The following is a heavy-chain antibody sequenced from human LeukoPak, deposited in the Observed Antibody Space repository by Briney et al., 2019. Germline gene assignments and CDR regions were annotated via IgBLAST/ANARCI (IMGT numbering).Heavy chain of an antibody. CDR2: IIPIFGIA. V-gene: IGHV1-69*04. Sequence: SVTVSFKASGGTFSSYAFSWVRQPPGQGLEWMGRIIPIFGIANYAQKFQGRVTITADKSTSTAYMELSSLRSEDTAVYYCARVGSSDYFDYWGQGTLVTVSS. CDR1: GGTFSSYA. J-gene: IGHJ4*02. CDR3: ARVGSSDYFDY.